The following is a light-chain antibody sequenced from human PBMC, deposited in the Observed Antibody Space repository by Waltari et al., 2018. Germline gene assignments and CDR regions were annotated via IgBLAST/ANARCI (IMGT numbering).Light chain of an antibody. CDR1: QSVSSY. J-gene: IGKJ1*01. CDR2: GTS. V-gene: IGKV1-39*01. CDR3: IQTYTDPWT. Sequence: DIQMTQSPSSLSASVGDRVTITCRASQSVSSYLNWYQQKPGKSPKLLIFGTSSLQTEVPSRFSGSASGTDFALTINSLQPEDFATYYCIQTYTDPWTFGQGTRVEIK.